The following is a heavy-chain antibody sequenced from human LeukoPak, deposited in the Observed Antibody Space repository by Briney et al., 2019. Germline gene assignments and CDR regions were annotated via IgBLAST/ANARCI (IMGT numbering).Heavy chain of an antibody. J-gene: IGHJ4*02. V-gene: IGHV3-48*01. CDR3: AKPPDWYCSSPSCHFAAPFDY. CDR1: GFTFSSYS. Sequence: GGSLRLSCAASGFTFSSYSMNWVRQAPGKGLEWVSYISSSSSTIYYADSMKGRFTISRDNSKNTLYLQMNTLRAEDTAVYYCAKPPDWYCSSPSCHFAAPFDYWGQGTLVTVSS. CDR2: ISSSSSTI. D-gene: IGHD2-2*01.